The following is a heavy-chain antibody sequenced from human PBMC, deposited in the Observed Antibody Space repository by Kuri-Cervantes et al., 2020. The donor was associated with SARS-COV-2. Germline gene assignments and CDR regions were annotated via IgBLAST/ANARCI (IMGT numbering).Heavy chain of an antibody. D-gene: IGHD2-2*01. Sequence: ASVKVSCKVSGYTLTELSMHWVRQAPGKGLEWMGGFDPEDGETIYAQKFQGRVTMTEDTSTDTAYMELSSLRSEDTAVYYCAKESPSYCGSTSPSYCYYGMDVWGQGTTVTVSS. J-gene: IGHJ6*02. CDR1: GYTLTELS. CDR3: AKESPSYCGSTSPSYCYYGMDV. CDR2: FDPEDGET. V-gene: IGHV1-24*01.